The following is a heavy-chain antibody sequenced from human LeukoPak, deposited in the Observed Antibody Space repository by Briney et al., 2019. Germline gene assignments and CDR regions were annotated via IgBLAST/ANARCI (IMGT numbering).Heavy chain of an antibody. Sequence: GGSLRLSCTASGFTFGDYAMSWFRQAPGKGLEWVGFIRSKAYGGTTEYAASVKGRFTISRDDAKSIAYLQMNSLKTEDTAVYYCTRDVDYYDSSGYYPADIWGQGTMVTVSS. CDR1: GFTFGDYA. CDR2: IRSKAYGGTT. J-gene: IGHJ3*02. V-gene: IGHV3-49*03. CDR3: TRDVDYYDSSGYYPADI. D-gene: IGHD3-22*01.